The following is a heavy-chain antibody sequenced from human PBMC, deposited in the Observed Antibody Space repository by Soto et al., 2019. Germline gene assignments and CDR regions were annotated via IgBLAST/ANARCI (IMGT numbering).Heavy chain of an antibody. V-gene: IGHV4-34*01. CDR2: INHSGST. J-gene: IGHJ5*02. D-gene: IGHD6-13*01. CDR3: ARALSRIAAAGHRQP. Sequence: QVQLQQWGAGLLKPSETLSLTCAVYGGSFSGYYWSWIRQPPGKGLEWIGEINHSGSTNYNPSLKSRVTRSVDTSKDQFSLKLSSVTAADTAVYSCARALSRIAAAGHRQPWGQGTLVTVSS. CDR1: GGSFSGYY.